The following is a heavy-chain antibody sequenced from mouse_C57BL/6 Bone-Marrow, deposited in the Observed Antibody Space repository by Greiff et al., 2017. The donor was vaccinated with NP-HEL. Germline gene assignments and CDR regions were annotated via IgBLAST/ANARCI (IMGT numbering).Heavy chain of an antibody. D-gene: IGHD1-1*01. CDR3: ARKGVYYYGRYAMDY. CDR2: ISYDGSN. J-gene: IGHJ4*01. Sequence: EVKLQESGPGLVKPSQSLSLACSVTGYSITSGYYWNWIRQFPGNKLEWMGYISYDGSNNYNPSLKNRISITRDTSKNQFFLKLNSVTTEDTATYYCARKGVYYYGRYAMDYWGQGTSVTVSS. CDR1: GYSITSGYY. V-gene: IGHV3-6*01.